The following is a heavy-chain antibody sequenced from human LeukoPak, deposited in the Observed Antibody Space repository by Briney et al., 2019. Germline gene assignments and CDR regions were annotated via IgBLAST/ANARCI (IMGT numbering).Heavy chain of an antibody. CDR2: IYWDDEK. D-gene: IGHD3-22*01. CDR3: AHNGVSDSSGYYDFDY. Sequence: SGPTLVNPTQTLTLTCTFSGFSLSASTVRVGWIRQPPGKALEWLALIYWDDEKHYSPSLKSRLTITKDTSKNQVVLTMTNMAPVDTGTYYCAHNGVSDSSGYYDFDYWGQGTLVTVSS. V-gene: IGHV2-5*02. CDR1: GFSLSASTVR. J-gene: IGHJ4*02.